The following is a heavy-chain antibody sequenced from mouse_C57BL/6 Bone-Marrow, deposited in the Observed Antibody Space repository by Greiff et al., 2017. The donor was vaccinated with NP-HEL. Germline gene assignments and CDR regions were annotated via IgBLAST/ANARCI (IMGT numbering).Heavy chain of an antibody. J-gene: IGHJ3*01. CDR3: ARSDSSGPFAY. Sequence: QVQLQQSGPELVRPGASVKISCKAPGYTFTSHWMQWVRQRPGQGLEWIGEIFPGSGSTYYHDKFKGKATLTVDTSSSKAYMQLSSLTSEDSAVYFCARSDSSGPFAYWGQGTLVTVSA. CDR2: IFPGSGST. D-gene: IGHD3-2*02. V-gene: IGHV1-56*01. CDR1: GYTFTSHW.